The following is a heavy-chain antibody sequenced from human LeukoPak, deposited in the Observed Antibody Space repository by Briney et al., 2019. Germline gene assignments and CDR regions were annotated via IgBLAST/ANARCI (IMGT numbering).Heavy chain of an antibody. V-gene: IGHV3-9*01. J-gene: IGHJ4*02. CDR2: ISWNSGSI. Sequence: GRSLRLSCAASGFTFDDYAMHWVRQAPGKGLEWVSGISWNSGSIGYADSVKGRFTISRDNAKNSLYLQMNSLRAEDTALYYCAKDTGVSGGNNYDSSGLMDYWGQGTLVTVSS. CDR1: GFTFDDYA. D-gene: IGHD3-22*01. CDR3: AKDTGVSGGNNYDSSGLMDY.